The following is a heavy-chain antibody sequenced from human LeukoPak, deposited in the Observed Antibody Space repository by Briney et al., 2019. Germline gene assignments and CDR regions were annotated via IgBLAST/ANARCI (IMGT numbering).Heavy chain of an antibody. D-gene: IGHD2-2*01. CDR2: INGGGDAT. Sequence: GGSLRLSCAASGFSFNNNAMSWVRQAPGKGLEWISAINGGGDATEYADSVKGRFTISRDNSKKTLYLQMNSLRPEDTAVYYCARCTASCYANAFDVWGQGTLLTVSS. CDR3: ARCTASCYANAFDV. J-gene: IGHJ3*01. CDR1: GFSFNNNA. V-gene: IGHV3-23*01.